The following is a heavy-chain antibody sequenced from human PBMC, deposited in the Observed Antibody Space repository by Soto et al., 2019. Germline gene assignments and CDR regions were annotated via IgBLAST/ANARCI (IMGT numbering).Heavy chain of an antibody. CDR2: IYSGGST. CDR3: STAPQADSSSWSDYYYYYYMDV. J-gene: IGHJ6*03. D-gene: IGHD6-13*01. V-gene: IGHV3-66*01. CDR1: GFTVSSNY. Sequence: EVQLVESGGGLVQPGGSLRLSCAASGFTVSSNYMSWVRQAPGKGLEWVSVIYSGGSTYYADSVKGRFTISRDNSKNTRYRQMNSLKAEDTAVYYCSTAPQADSSSWSDYYYYYYMDVWGKGTTVTVSS.